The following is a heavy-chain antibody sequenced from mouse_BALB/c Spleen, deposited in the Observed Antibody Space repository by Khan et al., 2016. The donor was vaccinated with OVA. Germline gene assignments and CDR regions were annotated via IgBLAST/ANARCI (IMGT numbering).Heavy chain of an antibody. CDR2: IYPGTGNT. CDR3: AREEAVYYFDY. V-gene: IGHV1S132*01. J-gene: IGHJ2*01. D-gene: IGHD3-3*01. Sequence: QVQLKQSGTELVRPGASVKLSCKTSGYIFTSYWIHWVKQRSGQGLEWIARIYPGTGNTYYSEKFNDKASLTVDKSSSTAYMHLSSLKSEDSAVYVCAREEAVYYFDYWGQGTTLTVSS. CDR1: GYIFTSYW.